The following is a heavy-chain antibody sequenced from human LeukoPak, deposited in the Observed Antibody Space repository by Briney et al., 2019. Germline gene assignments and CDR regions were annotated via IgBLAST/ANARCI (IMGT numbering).Heavy chain of an antibody. CDR3: ARCYGSGSYYNGRIAY. V-gene: IGHV3-30*04. CDR1: GFTFSSYA. CDR2: ISYDGSNK. J-gene: IGHJ4*02. D-gene: IGHD3-10*01. Sequence: PARSLRLSCAASGFTFSSYAMHWVRQAPGKGLEWVAVISYDGSNKYYADSVKGRFTISRDNSKNTLYLQMNSLRAEDTAVYYCARCYGSGSYYNGRIAYWGQGTLVTVSS.